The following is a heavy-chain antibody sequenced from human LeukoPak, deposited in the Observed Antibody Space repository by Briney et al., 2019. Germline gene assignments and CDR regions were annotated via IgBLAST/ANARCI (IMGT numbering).Heavy chain of an antibody. CDR2: ISFSGDNA. CDR1: GFDFRHAA. J-gene: IGHJ3*01. Sequence: AGSLRLSCAVSGFDFRHAAMTWVRQVPGKALEWVGLISFSGDNAYYADSVKGRFTISKDNSNDSLSLHMNSLRVEDTAMYYCVKDIELSAWGLGTMVTVSS. V-gene: IGHV3-23*01. D-gene: IGHD3-16*02. CDR3: VKDIELSA.